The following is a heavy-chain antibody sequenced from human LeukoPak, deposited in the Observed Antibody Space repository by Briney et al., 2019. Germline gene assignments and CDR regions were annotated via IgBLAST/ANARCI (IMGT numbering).Heavy chain of an antibody. Sequence: GGSLRLSCAASGFTFSDSSMHWVRQASGKGLEWVGRIRSKADNYATTYAASVRGRFTISRDDSKNTAYLQMNSLRAEDTALYYCAKYLYSVSYYGMDVWGQGTTVTVSS. CDR3: AKYLYSVSYYGMDV. V-gene: IGHV3-73*01. D-gene: IGHD2/OR15-2a*01. CDR2: IRSKADNYAT. J-gene: IGHJ6*02. CDR1: GFTFSDSS.